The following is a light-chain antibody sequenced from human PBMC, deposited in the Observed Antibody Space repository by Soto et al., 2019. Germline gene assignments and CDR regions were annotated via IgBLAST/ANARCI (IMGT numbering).Light chain of an antibody. CDR1: SSNIGAGYD. CDR3: QSYDSSLSGSV. J-gene: IGLJ2*01. CDR2: GNS. V-gene: IGLV1-40*01. Sequence: QSVLTQPPSVSGAPGQRVTISCTGSSSNIGAGYDVHWYQQLPGTAPKLLIYGNSNRPSGVPDRFSGSESGTSASLAITGLQAEDEADYYCQSYDSSLSGSVSGGGTKLTVL.